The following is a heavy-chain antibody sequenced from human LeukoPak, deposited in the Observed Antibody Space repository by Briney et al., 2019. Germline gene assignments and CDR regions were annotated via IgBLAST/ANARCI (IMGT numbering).Heavy chain of an antibody. Sequence: GGSLRLSCAASGFTFSSYAMSWVRQAPGKGLEWVSAISGSGGGTYYADSVKGRFTISRDNSKNTLYLQMNSLRAEDTAVYYCAKDVAARQRIFDYWGQGTLVTVSS. D-gene: IGHD6-6*01. V-gene: IGHV3-23*01. J-gene: IGHJ4*02. CDR1: GFTFSSYA. CDR3: AKDVAARQRIFDY. CDR2: ISGSGGGT.